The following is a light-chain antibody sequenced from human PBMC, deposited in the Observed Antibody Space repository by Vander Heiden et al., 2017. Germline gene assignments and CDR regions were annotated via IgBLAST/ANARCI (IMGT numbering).Light chain of an antibody. Sequence: EVVLTQSPDTLYLSPGERATLSGRASQSVSSSLDWYQQKPGQAPRLFIYDASNRATGIPARFSGSGSGTDFTLTITSLEPEDFAVYYCQQRSNWPLATFGGGTKVEIK. J-gene: IGKJ4*01. V-gene: IGKV3-11*01. CDR2: DAS. CDR1: QSVSSS. CDR3: QQRSNWPLAT.